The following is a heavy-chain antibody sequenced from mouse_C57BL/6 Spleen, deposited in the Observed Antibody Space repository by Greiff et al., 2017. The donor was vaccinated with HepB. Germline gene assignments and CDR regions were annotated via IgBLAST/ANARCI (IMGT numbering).Heavy chain of an antibody. D-gene: IGHD1-2*01. J-gene: IGHJ2*01. CDR1: GYAFSSSW. Sequence: QVQLQQSGPELVKPGASVKISCKASGYAFSSSWMNWVKQRPGKGLEWIGRIYPGDGDTNYNGKFKGKATLTADKSSSTAYMQLSSLTSEDSAVYFCASGGLRLFDYWGQGTTLTVSS. CDR2: IYPGDGDT. V-gene: IGHV1-82*01. CDR3: ASGGLRLFDY.